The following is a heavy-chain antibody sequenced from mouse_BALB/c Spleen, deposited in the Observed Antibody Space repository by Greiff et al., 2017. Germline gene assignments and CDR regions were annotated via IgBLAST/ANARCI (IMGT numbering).Heavy chain of an antibody. CDR1: GFTFSSYA. J-gene: IGHJ4*01. CDR3: AKITTATSYYAMDY. Sequence: EVQGVESGGGLVKPGGSLKLSCAASGFTFSSYAMSWVRQSPEKRLEWVAEISSGGSYTYYPDTVTGRFTISRDNAKNTLYLEMSSLRSEDTAMYYCAKITTATSYYAMDYWGQGTSVTVSS. D-gene: IGHD1-2*01. CDR2: ISSGGSYT. V-gene: IGHV5-9-4*01.